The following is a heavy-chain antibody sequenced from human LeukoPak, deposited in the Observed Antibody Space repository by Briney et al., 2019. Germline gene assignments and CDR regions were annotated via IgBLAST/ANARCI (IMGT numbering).Heavy chain of an antibody. D-gene: IGHD1-26*01. V-gene: IGHV1-2*02. J-gene: IGHJ3*02. CDR2: INPNSGGT. CDR3: ARDGVRWELPSAFDI. CDR1: GYTFTGYY. Sequence: GASVKVSCKASGYTFTGYYMHWVRQAPGQGLEWMGWINPNSGGTNYAQKLQGRVTMTTDTSTSTANMELRSLRSDDTAVYYCARDGVRWELPSAFDIWGQGTMVTVSS.